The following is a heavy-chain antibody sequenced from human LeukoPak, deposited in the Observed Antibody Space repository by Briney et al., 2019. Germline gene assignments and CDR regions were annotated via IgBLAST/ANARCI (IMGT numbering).Heavy chain of an antibody. CDR3: TRDFGSGVVVTAIVD. CDR1: GFTFSSYA. V-gene: IGHV3-7*01. Sequence: GGSLRLSCAASGFTFSSYAMHWVRQAPGKGLEWVANIKPDGSEKYYVDSVKGRFTISRDNAKNSLFLQMNSLRAEDTATYYCTRDFGSGVVVTAIVDWGQGTLVTVSS. J-gene: IGHJ4*02. CDR2: IKPDGSEK. D-gene: IGHD2-21*02.